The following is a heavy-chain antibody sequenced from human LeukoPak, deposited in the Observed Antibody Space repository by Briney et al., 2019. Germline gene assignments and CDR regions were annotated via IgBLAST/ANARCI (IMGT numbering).Heavy chain of an antibody. CDR3: ARVLYYYGSGSYFDY. CDR1: GYSFTHYG. J-gene: IGHJ4*02. CDR2: ISGNNDNT. Sequence: ASVKVSCKASGYSFTHYGISWVRQAPGQGLEWMGWISGNNDNTNYAQNLQGRVSISKDTSTSTAYMELRSLRSDDTAVYYCARVLYYYGSGSYFDYWGQGTLVTVSS. D-gene: IGHD3-10*01. V-gene: IGHV1-18*01.